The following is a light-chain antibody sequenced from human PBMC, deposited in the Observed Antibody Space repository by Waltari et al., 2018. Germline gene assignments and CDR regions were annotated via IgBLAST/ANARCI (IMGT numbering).Light chain of an antibody. CDR1: SDSIASNY. J-gene: IGLJ2*01. CDR2: KDN. CDR3: QSYDSDEGVV. Sequence: NSLLTQPHSVSESPGKTVTISCTRTSDSIASNYVQWYQQRPGSSPTTVIFKDNQRPSWVPIRFSASTDTSSNSASLTISGLKTEDEALYYCQSYDSDEGVVFGGGTKLTVL. V-gene: IGLV6-57*01.